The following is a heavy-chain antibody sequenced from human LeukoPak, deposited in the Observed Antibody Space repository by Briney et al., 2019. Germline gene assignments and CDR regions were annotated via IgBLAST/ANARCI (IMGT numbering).Heavy chain of an antibody. V-gene: IGHV3-30-3*01. CDR1: GFTFSSYA. Sequence: GGSLRLSCAASGFTFSSYAMHWVRQAPGKGLEWVAVISCDGSNKYYADSVKGRFTISRDNSKNTLYLQMNSLRAEDTAVYYCARSLSYYDFWSGYSPYFDYWGQGTLVTVSS. D-gene: IGHD3-3*01. J-gene: IGHJ4*02. CDR2: ISCDGSNK. CDR3: ARSLSYYDFWSGYSPYFDY.